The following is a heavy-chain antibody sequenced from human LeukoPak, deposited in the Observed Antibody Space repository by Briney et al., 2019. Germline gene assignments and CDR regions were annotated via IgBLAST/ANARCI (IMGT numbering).Heavy chain of an antibody. Sequence: SETLSLACAVYGGSFSGYYWSWIRQPPGKGLEWIGEINHSGSTNYNPSLKSRVTISVDTSKNQFSLKLSSVTAADTAVYYCARGSYRRDGYNLPPTPFDYWGQGTLVTVSS. V-gene: IGHV4-34*01. CDR2: INHSGST. D-gene: IGHD5-12*01. CDR1: GGSFSGYY. CDR3: ARGSYRRDGYNLPPTPFDY. J-gene: IGHJ4*02.